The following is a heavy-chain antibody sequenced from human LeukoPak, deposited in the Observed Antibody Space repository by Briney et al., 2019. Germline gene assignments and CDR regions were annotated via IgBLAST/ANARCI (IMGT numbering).Heavy chain of an antibody. CDR3: ARGSYTSSWYGVFDY. V-gene: IGHV3-33*01. CDR1: GFIFSSYG. D-gene: IGHD6-13*01. Sequence: GRSLRLSCAASGFIFSSYGMHWVRQAPGKGLEWVAVIWYDGSNKYYADSAKGRFTISRDNSKNTLYLQMNSLRGEDTAVYYCARGSYTSSWYGVFDYWGQGTLVTVSS. CDR2: IWYDGSNK. J-gene: IGHJ4*02.